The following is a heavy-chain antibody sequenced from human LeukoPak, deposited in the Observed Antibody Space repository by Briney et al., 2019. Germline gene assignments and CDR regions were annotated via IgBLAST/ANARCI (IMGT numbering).Heavy chain of an antibody. V-gene: IGHV3-30*18. D-gene: IGHD3-9*01. J-gene: IGHJ4*02. Sequence: GGSLGLSCAASGFTFSSYGMHWVRQAPGKGLEWVAVISYDGSNKYSADSVKGRFTISRDNSKNTLYLQMNSLRAEDTAVYYCAKDLRYFDWLFDSWGQGTLVTVSS. CDR3: AKDLRYFDWLFDS. CDR1: GFTFSSYG. CDR2: ISYDGSNK.